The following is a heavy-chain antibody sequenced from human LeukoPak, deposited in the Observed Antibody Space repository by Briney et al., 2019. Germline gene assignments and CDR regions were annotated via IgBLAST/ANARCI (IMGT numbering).Heavy chain of an antibody. Sequence: AETLXLTCTVSGGSISSSSYYWGWIRQPPGKGREWIGSIYYSGSTYYNPSLKSRVTISVDTSKNQFSLKLSSVTAADTAVYYCARVNWGSYDYWGQGTLVTVSS. J-gene: IGHJ4*02. CDR1: GGSISSSSYY. V-gene: IGHV4-39*07. CDR3: ARVNWGSYDY. D-gene: IGHD1-26*01. CDR2: IYYSGST.